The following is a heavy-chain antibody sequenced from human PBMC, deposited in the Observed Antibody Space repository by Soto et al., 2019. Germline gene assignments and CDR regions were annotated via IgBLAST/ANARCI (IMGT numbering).Heavy chain of an antibody. CDR1: GYTFTSYA. D-gene: IGHD6-19*01. CDR2: INAGNGNT. J-gene: IGHJ3*02. V-gene: IGHV1-3*01. Sequence: ASVKVSCKASGYTFTSYAMHWVRQAPGQRLEWMGWINAGNGNTKYSQKFQGRVTITRDTSASTAYMELSSLRSEDTAVYYCARDQLKVWSGAIAVAAIDAFDIWGQGTMVT. CDR3: ARDQLKVWSGAIAVAAIDAFDI.